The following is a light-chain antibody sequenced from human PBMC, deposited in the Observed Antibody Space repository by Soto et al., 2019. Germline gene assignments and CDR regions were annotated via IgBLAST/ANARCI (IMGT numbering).Light chain of an antibody. Sequence: DIQMTQSPSTLSASVGDRITITCRASQSISTWLAWYQQRPGMPPKLLIHGASTLQSGVPSRFSGSGSGTEFSLTISSLQPDDFATYYCQQYNGDSRTFGQGTKVEIK. CDR3: QQYNGDSRT. V-gene: IGKV1-5*03. J-gene: IGKJ1*01. CDR2: GAS. CDR1: QSISTW.